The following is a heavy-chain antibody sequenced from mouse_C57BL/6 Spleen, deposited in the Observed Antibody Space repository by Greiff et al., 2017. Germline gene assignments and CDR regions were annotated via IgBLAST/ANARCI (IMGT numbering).Heavy chain of an antibody. CDR3: ARDWVY. Sequence: EVKLMESGGGLVKPGGSLKLSCAASGFTFSSYAMSWVRQTPEKRLEWVATISDGGSYTYYPDNVKGRFTISRDNAKNNLYLQMSHLKSEDTAMYYCARDWVYWCQGTTLTVSS. J-gene: IGHJ2*01. CDR2: ISDGGSYT. V-gene: IGHV5-4*01. CDR1: GFTFSSYA.